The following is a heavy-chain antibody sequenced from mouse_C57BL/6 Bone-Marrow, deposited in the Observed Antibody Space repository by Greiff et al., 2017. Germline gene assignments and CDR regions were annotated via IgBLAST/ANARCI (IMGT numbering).Heavy chain of an antibody. CDR2: IDPSDSYT. V-gene: IGHV1-50*01. J-gene: IGHJ2*01. D-gene: IGHD2-4*01. CDR3: ARTIILRDY. Sequence: QVQLQQPGAELVKPGASVKLSCKASGYTFTSYWIQWVKQRPGQGLEWIGEIDPSDSYTNYNEKFKSKATLTVDKSSSTAYMQLSSLTSEDSAVYYCARTIILRDYWGQGTTLTVSS. CDR1: GYTFTSYW.